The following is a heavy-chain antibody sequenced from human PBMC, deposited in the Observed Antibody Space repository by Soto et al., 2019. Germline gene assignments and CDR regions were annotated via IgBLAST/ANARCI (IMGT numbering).Heavy chain of an antibody. CDR2: IYPGDSDT. J-gene: IGHJ5*02. D-gene: IGHD6-13*01. V-gene: IGHV5-51*01. CDR1: GYSFTSYW. Sequence: GESLKISCKGSGYSFTSYWIGWVRQMPGKGLEWMGIIYPGDSDTRYSPSFQGQVTISADKSISTAYLQWSSLKASDTAMYYCARSGVSSWTKFNWFDPWGQGTLVTVSS. CDR3: ARSGVSSWTKFNWFDP.